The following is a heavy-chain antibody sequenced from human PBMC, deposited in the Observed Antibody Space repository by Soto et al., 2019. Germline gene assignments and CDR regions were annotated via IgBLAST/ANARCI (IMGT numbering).Heavy chain of an antibody. J-gene: IGHJ6*03. CDR3: ARDVVPNNYYYYFYMDV. V-gene: IGHV3-7*01. CDR2: IKHDGSGE. CDR1: GFAFHSYW. D-gene: IGHD2-2*01. Sequence: PGGSLRLSCAASGFAFHSYWMAWVRQAPGKGLQWVANIKHDGSGEYYVDSVKGRFTISRDNTKNSLYLQMNSLRAEDTAVYYCARDVVPNNYYYYFYMDVWGKGTTVTVSS.